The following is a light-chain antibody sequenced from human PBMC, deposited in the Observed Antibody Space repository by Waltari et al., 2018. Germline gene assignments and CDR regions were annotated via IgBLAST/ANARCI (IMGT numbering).Light chain of an antibody. V-gene: IGKV4-1*01. CDR1: QSVLYRSNNENY. CDR2: WAS. Sequence: DIVMTQSPDSLAVSLGERATINCKSSQSVLYRSNNENYLAWYQQKPGQPPKLLIYWASARTSGVPDRFSGSGSGTDFTLTISSLQAEDVAVYYCQQYYDIPWTFGQGTKVEIK. J-gene: IGKJ1*01. CDR3: QQYYDIPWT.